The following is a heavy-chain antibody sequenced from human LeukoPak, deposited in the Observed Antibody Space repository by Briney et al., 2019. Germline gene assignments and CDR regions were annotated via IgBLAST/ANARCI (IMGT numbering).Heavy chain of an antibody. V-gene: IGHV3-30*03. CDR2: ISYDGSDK. CDR1: GFTFSSYG. CDR3: ARGPPYGSRSDYFDY. D-gene: IGHD3-10*01. Sequence: GGSLRLSCAASGFTFSSYGMHWVHQAPGKGLEWVAVISYDGSDKYYSDSVKGRFTISRDNSKNTLYLQMNSLRAEDTAVYYCARGPPYGSRSDYFDYWGQGTLVTVSS. J-gene: IGHJ4*02.